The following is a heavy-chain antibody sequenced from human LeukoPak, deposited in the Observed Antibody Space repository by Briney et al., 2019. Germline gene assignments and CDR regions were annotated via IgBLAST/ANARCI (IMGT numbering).Heavy chain of an antibody. CDR3: ARDLSFGAPYNWFDP. D-gene: IGHD3-10*01. CDR2: MNNDGSTT. J-gene: IGHJ5*02. Sequence: GGSLRLSCVASGCTFNNYCMHWVRQAPGKGLVWVSRMNNDGSTTSYADSMKGRFTISRDNAKNTLYLQMNNLRAEDTAVNYCARDLSFGAPYNWFDPWGQGTLVTVSS. V-gene: IGHV3-74*01. CDR1: GCTFNNYC.